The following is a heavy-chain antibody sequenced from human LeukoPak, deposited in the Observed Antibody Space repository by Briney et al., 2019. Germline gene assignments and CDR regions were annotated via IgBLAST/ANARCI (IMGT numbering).Heavy chain of an antibody. D-gene: IGHD3-3*01. V-gene: IGHV4-61*02. Sequence: SETLSLTCTVSGGSISSGSYYWSWIRQPAGKGLEWIGRIYTSGSTNYNPSLKSRVTISVDTSKNQFSLKLSSVTAADTAVYYCARDSETDFWSGYWDHYYYYMDVWGKGTTVTVSS. J-gene: IGHJ6*03. CDR2: IYTSGST. CDR1: GGSISSGSYY. CDR3: ARDSETDFWSGYWDHYYYYMDV.